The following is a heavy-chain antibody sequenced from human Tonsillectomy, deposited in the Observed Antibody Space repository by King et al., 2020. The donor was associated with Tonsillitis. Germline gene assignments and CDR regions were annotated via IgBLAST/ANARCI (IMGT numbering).Heavy chain of an antibody. Sequence: VQLVESGGGRVKPGGSLRLSCATSGFTFSDHEMNCVRQALGKGLEWVSTISSNSKYIQYADSGWGRFTIAIDNAKNSLYLQMNSLSAEDTGVYYCARDKGAGYYDSGRGAFDVWGQGTMVTVSS. CDR3: ARDKGAGYYDSGRGAFDV. D-gene: IGHD3-22*01. V-gene: IGHV3-21*06. J-gene: IGHJ3*01. CDR2: ISSNSKYI. CDR1: GFTFSDHE.